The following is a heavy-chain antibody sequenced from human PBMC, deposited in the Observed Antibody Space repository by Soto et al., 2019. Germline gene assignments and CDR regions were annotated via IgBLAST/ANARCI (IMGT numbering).Heavy chain of an antibody. CDR3: ATELERPSDWFDP. CDR1: GYTLTELA. D-gene: IGHD1-1*01. J-gene: IGHJ5*02. V-gene: IGHV1-24*01. Sequence: GASVKVSCKVSGYTLTELAMHWVQQAPGKGLEWMGGFDPEDGETIYAQKFQGRVTMTEDTSTDTAYMELSSLRSEDTAVYYCATELERPSDWFDPWGQGTLVTVSS. CDR2: FDPEDGET.